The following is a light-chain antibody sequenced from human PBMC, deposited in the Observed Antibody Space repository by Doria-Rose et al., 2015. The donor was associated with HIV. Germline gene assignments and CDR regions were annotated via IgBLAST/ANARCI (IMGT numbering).Light chain of an antibody. CDR1: QSFSSTY. CDR3: HQYGTSWT. CDR2: DGS. J-gene: IGKJ1*01. V-gene: IGKV3-20*01. Sequence: QSPGTLSLSPGGRATLSCRASQSFSSTYLAWYQQKSGQAPSLLIYDGSTRATGIPDRFSAGGSGTDFTLTINRLEPGDFALYYCHQYGTSWTFGQGTKVEI.